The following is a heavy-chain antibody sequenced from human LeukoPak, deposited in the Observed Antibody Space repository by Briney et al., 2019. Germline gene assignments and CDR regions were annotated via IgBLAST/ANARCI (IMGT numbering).Heavy chain of an antibody. J-gene: IGHJ4*02. D-gene: IGHD2/OR15-2a*01. CDR1: GFTFSSYA. CDR3: ARDYLGLHYFDY. V-gene: IGHV3-30-3*01. CDR2: ISYDGNNK. Sequence: PGRSLRLSCAVSGFTFSSYAMHWVRQAPGKGLEWVAIISYDGNNKCYADSVKGRFTISRDISKNTLYLQINSLRADDTAVYYCARDYLGLHYFDYWGQGTLVTVSS.